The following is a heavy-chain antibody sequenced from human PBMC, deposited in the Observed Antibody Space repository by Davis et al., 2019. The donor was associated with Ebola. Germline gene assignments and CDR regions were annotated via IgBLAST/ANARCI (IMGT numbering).Heavy chain of an antibody. V-gene: IGHV1-69*04. D-gene: IGHD1-26*01. J-gene: IGHJ4*02. CDR1: GGTFSSYA. CDR3: ARDNLVGATDY. CDR2: IIPILGIT. Sequence: SVKVSCKASGGTFSSYAISWVRQAPGQGLDWMGRIIPILGITNYAQKFQGRVTITADTSTSTAYMELRSLRSDDTAVYYCARDNLVGATDYWGQGTLVTVSS.